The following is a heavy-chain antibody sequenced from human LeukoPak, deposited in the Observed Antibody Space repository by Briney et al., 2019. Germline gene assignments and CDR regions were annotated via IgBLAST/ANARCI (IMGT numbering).Heavy chain of an antibody. CDR1: GFTFSGSA. D-gene: IGHD5-18*01. Sequence: PGGSLRLSCAASGFTFSGSAMHWVRQASGKGLEWVGRIRSKANSYATAYAASVKGRFTISRDDSKNTAYLQMNSLKAEDTAVYYCTRQHPGYSYGGDSYYYYYYMDVWGKGTTVTVSS. CDR2: IRSKANSYAT. V-gene: IGHV3-73*01. J-gene: IGHJ6*03. CDR3: TRQHPGYSYGGDSYYYYYYMDV.